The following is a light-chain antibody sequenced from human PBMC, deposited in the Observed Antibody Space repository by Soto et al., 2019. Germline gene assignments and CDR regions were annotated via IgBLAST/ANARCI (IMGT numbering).Light chain of an antibody. CDR3: QQYNSYLWT. V-gene: IGKV1-5*01. Sequence: TQSPGTLSLSPGERATLSCRASQSISSYLNWYQQKPGKAPNLLIYTASSLESGVPSRFSGSGSGTEFTLTISSLQPDDFATYYRQQYNSYLWTFGQGTKVDIK. CDR1: QSISSY. J-gene: IGKJ1*01. CDR2: TAS.